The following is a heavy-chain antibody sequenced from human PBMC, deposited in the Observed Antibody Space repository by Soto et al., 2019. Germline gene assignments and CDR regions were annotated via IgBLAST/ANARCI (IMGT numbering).Heavy chain of an antibody. D-gene: IGHD3-10*01. CDR1: GFTFSSCA. CDR2: ISGGGGSK. J-gene: IGHJ5*02. Sequence: PGGSLRLSCAASGFTFSSCAMSWVRQAPGKGLEWVAAISGGGGSKYYVDSVKGRFTISRDNAKNSLYLQMNSLRAEDTAVYYCARDGGILWFGESYNWFDPRGKGTLVTVSS. CDR3: ARDGGILWFGESYNWFDP. V-gene: IGHV3-23*01.